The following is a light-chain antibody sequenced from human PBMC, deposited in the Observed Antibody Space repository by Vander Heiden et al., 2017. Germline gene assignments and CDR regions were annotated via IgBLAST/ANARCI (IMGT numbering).Light chain of an antibody. Sequence: DIQLTQSPSTLSASIGDRITITCRARQDIDNWLAWYQQKPGQAPKRLIYAASTPESGVPSRFSGSGSGTVFTLTISSLQPDDSATYFCQQNDRYSPTFGQGTKVEI. CDR1: QDIDNW. V-gene: IGKV1-5*03. CDR3: QQNDRYSPT. CDR2: AAS. J-gene: IGKJ1*01.